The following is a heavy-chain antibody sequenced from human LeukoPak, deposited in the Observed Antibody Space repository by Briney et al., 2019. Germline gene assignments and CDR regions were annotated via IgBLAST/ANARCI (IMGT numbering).Heavy chain of an antibody. J-gene: IGHJ4*02. CDR2: IKQDGSEK. V-gene: IGHV3-7*01. Sequence: GGSLRLSCAASGFTFSSYLMSWVRQAPGKGLEWVANIKQDGSEKYYVDSVKGRFTISRDNAKNSLYLQMNSLRAEDTAVYYCARDQSLDYWGQGTLVTVSS. CDR1: GFTFSSYL. CDR3: ARDQSLDY.